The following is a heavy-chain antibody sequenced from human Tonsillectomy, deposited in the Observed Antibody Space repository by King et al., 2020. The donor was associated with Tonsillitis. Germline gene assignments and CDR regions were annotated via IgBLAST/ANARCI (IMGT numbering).Heavy chain of an antibody. D-gene: IGHD3-16*01. CDR1: GFTFSNYW. CDR2: IKEDGSEK. V-gene: IGHV3-7*03. Sequence: VQLVESGGGLVQPGGSLRLSCVASGFTFSNYWMSWVRQATGKGLEWVANIKEDGSEKYCVDSVKGRFTISRDNDKNSLYLQMNSLRAEDTAVYYCARAAPYDLVWGNYRPAFFDNCAQGTLVSVSS. J-gene: IGHJ4*02. CDR3: ARAAPYDLVWGNYRPAFFDN.